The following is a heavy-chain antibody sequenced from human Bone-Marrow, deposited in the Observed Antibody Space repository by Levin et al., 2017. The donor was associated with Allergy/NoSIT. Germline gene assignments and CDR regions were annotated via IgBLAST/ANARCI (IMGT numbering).Heavy chain of an antibody. CDR1: GYSFTSYW. V-gene: IGHV5-51*01. J-gene: IGHJ3*02. Sequence: GESLKISCKGSGYSFTSYWIGWVRQMPGKGLEWMGIIYPGDSDTRYSPSFQGQVTISADKSISTAYLQWSSLKASDTAMYYGARHTELHDSSGAVDAFDIWGQGTMVTVSS. D-gene: IGHD3-22*01. CDR2: IYPGDSDT. CDR3: ARHTELHDSSGAVDAFDI.